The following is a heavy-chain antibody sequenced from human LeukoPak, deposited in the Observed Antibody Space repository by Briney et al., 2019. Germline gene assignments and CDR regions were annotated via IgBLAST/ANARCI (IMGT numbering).Heavy chain of an antibody. J-gene: IGHJ4*02. CDR3: ARVQGSSGPGIFEY. Sequence: TGECRTLSCAASGFTFSNYWMSWVRQAPGKGMEWVANIKQDGSEKFYVDSVKGRLTISRDNAKNSLYLQMNSLRVEDTAVYYCARVQGSSGPGIFEYWGQGTLVTVSS. V-gene: IGHV3-7*01. CDR2: IKQDGSEK. CDR1: GFTFSNYW. D-gene: IGHD6-19*01.